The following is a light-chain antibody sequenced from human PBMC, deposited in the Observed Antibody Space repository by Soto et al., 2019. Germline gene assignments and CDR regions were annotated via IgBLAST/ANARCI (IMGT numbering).Light chain of an antibody. CDR3: QSYDSTHYV. CDR1: SSNIGAGYD. V-gene: IGLV1-40*01. CDR2: GNS. Sequence: QAVLTQPPSVSGAPGQRVTISCTGSSSNIGAGYDVHWYQQLPGTAPKLLIYGNSNRPSGVPDRFSGSKSGTSASLAITGLQAEDEADYYCQSYDSTHYVFGTGTQLTVL. J-gene: IGLJ1*01.